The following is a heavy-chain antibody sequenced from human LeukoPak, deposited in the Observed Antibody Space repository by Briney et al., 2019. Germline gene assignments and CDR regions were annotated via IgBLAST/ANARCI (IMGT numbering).Heavy chain of an antibody. CDR2: IIPIFGTA. D-gene: IGHD2-2*01. J-gene: IGHJ4*02. V-gene: IGHV1-69*05. CDR3: ARATTVSPPGLPGDIVVVPAAPYFDY. Sequence: ASVKVSCKASGGTFSSYAISWVRQAPGQGLEWMGGIIPIFGTANYAQKFQGRVTITTDESTSTAYMELSSLRSEDTAVYYCARATTVSPPGLPGDIVVVPAAPYFDYWGQGTLVTVSS. CDR1: GGTFSSYA.